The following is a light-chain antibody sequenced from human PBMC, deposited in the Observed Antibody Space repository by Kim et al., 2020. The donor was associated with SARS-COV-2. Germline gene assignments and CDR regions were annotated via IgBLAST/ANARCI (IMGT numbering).Light chain of an antibody. CDR2: DVS. Sequence: VSGSPGQSVTISCTGISSDVGGYNYVSWYQQHPGKAPKLMIYDVSKRPSGVPDRFSGSKSGNTASLTISGLQAEDEADYYCCSYAGSYTLYVFGSGTKVTVL. CDR1: SSDVGGYNY. V-gene: IGLV2-11*01. J-gene: IGLJ1*01. CDR3: CSYAGSYTLYV.